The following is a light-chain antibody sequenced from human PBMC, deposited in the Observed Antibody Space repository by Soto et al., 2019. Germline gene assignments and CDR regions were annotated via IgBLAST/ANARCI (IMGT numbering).Light chain of an antibody. CDR3: QQYSSQSRT. Sequence: DIQMTQSPSTLSASVGDRVTITCRASQTIGSWLAWYQQKPGKAPKLLIYDVSILQSGVPSRFSCSGSETEFTLTISSLQPDDFATYYCQQYSSQSRTFGQGTKVDIK. V-gene: IGKV1-5*01. J-gene: IGKJ1*01. CDR1: QTIGSW. CDR2: DVS.